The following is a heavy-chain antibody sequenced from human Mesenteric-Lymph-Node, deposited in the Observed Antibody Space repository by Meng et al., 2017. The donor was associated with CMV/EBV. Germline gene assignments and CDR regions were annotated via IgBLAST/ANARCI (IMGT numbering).Heavy chain of an antibody. Sequence: GGSLRLSCAASGFTFSSYAMSWVRQAPGQGLEWVSAISGSGGSTYYVDSVKGRFTISRDNSKNTLYLQINSLRAEDTALYYCAKGLFCTGANCRDDAFDIWGHGTMVTVSS. CDR2: ISGSGGST. CDR1: GFTFSSYA. V-gene: IGHV3-23*01. D-gene: IGHD2-8*02. CDR3: AKGLFCTGANCRDDAFDI. J-gene: IGHJ3*02.